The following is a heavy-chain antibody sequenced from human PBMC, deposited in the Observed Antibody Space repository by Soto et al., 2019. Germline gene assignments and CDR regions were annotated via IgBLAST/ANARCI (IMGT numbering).Heavy chain of an antibody. D-gene: IGHD6-19*01. CDR3: AKAISGSFPH. V-gene: IGHV3-23*01. CDR1: GFTFSNYA. CDR2: IRGSGGST. J-gene: IGHJ4*02. Sequence: EVQLLESGGGLVQPGGSLRLSCAASGFTFSNYAMTWVRQAPGKGLEWVSTIRGSGGSTYYADSVKGRFTLSRDNSKNTLYLQMNSLTVEDTAVYYCAKAISGSFPHWGQGTLVTVSS.